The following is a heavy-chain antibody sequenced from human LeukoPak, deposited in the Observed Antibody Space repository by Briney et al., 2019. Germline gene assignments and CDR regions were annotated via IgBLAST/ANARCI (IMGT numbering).Heavy chain of an antibody. CDR1: GFTFSSYG. D-gene: IGHD2-2*01. Sequence: PGGSLRLSCAAPGFTFSSYGMHWVRQAPGKGLEWVAVIWYDGSNKYYADSVKGRFTISRDNSKNTLYLQMNSLRAEDTAVYYCARAPCSTSCYLVDYWGQGTLVTVSS. CDR2: IWYDGSNK. CDR3: ARAPCSTSCYLVDY. J-gene: IGHJ4*02. V-gene: IGHV3-33*01.